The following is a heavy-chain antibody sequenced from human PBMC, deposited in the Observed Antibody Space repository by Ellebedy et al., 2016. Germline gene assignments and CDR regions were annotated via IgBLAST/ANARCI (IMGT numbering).Heavy chain of an antibody. CDR1: GGSISSYY. J-gene: IGHJ4*02. CDR2: IYYSGST. CDR3: ARHLVVPAAIYDDY. Sequence: SETLSLTXTVSGGSISSYYWSWIRQPPGKGLEWIGYIYYSGSTNYNPSLKSRVTISVDTSKNQFSLKLSSVTAADTAVYYCARHLVVPAAIYDDYWGQGTLVTVSS. D-gene: IGHD2-2*02. V-gene: IGHV4-59*08.